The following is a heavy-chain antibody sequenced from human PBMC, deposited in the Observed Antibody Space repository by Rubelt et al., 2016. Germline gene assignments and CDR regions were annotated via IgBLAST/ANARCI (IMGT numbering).Heavy chain of an antibody. CDR2: INHSGST. CDR3: ARGDYDFWSGRNFDY. J-gene: IGHJ4*02. V-gene: IGHV4-34*01. Sequence: QVQLQQWGAGLLKPSETLSLTCTVYGGSFSDYYWSWIRQPPGKGLEWIGEINHSGSTHHNPSLKNRVILSVDASKDQFSLEMYSVTAADTAVYYWARGDYDFWSGRNFDYWGQGSLVTVSS. D-gene: IGHD3-3*01. CDR1: GGSFSDYY.